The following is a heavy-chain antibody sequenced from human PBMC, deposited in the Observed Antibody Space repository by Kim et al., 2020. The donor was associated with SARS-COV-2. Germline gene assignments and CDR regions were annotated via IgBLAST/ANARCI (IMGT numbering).Heavy chain of an antibody. Sequence: VKGRFTISRDNSKNTLYLQMNSLRAEDTAVYYCARVQTLYSSSWYYFDYWGQGTLVTVSS. CDR3: ARVQTLYSSSWYYFDY. J-gene: IGHJ4*02. D-gene: IGHD6-13*01. V-gene: IGHV3-53*01.